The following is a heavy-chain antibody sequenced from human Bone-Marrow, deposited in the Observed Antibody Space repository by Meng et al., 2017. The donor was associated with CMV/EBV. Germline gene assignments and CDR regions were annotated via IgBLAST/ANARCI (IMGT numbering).Heavy chain of an antibody. CDR1: GYTFTGYY. V-gene: IGHV1-2*02. D-gene: IGHD2-21*02. J-gene: IGHJ6*02. CDR3: ARAFVPTDYYYYGMDV. CDR2: INPNSGGT. Sequence: ASVKVSCKASGYTFTGYYMHWVRQAPGQGLEWMGWINPNSGGTNYAQKFQGRVTMTRDTSISTAYMELSSLRSEDTAVYYCARAFVPTDYYYYGMDVWGQGTTVTVSS.